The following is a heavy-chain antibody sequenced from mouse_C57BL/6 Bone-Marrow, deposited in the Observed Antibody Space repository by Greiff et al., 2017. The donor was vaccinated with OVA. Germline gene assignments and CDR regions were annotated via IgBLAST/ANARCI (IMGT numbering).Heavy chain of an antibody. CDR1: GYTFTSYN. J-gene: IGHJ1*03. CDR3: ARLGWLLRGYFDV. D-gene: IGHD2-3*01. V-gene: IGHV1-12*01. CDR2: IYPGNGDT. Sequence: LQQSGAELVRPGASVKMSCKASGYTFTSYNMPWVKQTPRQGLEWIGAIYPGNGDTSYNQKFKGKATLTVDKSSSTAYMQLSSLTSEDAAVYFCARLGWLLRGYFDVWGTGTTVTVSS.